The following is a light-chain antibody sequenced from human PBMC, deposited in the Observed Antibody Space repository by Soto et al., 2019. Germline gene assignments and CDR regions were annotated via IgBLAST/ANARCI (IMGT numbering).Light chain of an antibody. Sequence: ELVLQQSPATLSLSPGESSTLSCRASQSVSCSYLAWYQQKPGQAPRLLIYGASSRATGIPDRFSGSGSETDFTLTISSLEPEDFAVYYCQHRMNWPLTFGQGTRLEIK. CDR2: GAS. J-gene: IGKJ5*01. CDR3: QHRMNWPLT. CDR1: QSVSCSY. V-gene: IGKV3D-20*02.